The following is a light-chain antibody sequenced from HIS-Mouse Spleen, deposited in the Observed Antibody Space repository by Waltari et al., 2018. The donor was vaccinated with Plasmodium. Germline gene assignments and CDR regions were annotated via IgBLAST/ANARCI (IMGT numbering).Light chain of an antibody. V-gene: IGLV2-23*03. CDR3: CSYAGSSTFV. CDR2: EGS. CDR1: SSDVGSSNL. J-gene: IGLJ3*02. Sequence: QSALTQPASVSGSPGQSIPISCPGTSSDVGSSNLVPWYQQHPGKAPKLMIYEGSKRPSGVSNRFSGSKSGNTASLTISGLQAEDEADYYCCSYAGSSTFVFGGGTKLTVL.